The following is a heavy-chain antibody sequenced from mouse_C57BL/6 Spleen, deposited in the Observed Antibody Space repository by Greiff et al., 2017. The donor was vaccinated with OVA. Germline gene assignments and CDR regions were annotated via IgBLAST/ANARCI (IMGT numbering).Heavy chain of an antibody. CDR2: IDPSDSYT. J-gene: IGHJ2*01. D-gene: IGHD2-2*01. V-gene: IGHV1-69*01. Sequence: QVQLQQPGAELVMPGASVKLSCKASGYTFTSYWMHWVKQRPGQGLEWIGEIDPSDSYTNYNQKFKGKSTLTVDKSSSTAYMQLSSLTSEDSAVYYCARKSMVTGFDYWGQGTTLTVSS. CDR3: ARKSMVTGFDY. CDR1: GYTFTSYW.